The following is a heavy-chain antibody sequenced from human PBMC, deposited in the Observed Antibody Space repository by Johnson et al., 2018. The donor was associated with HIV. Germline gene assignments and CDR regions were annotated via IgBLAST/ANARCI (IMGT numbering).Heavy chain of an antibody. V-gene: IGHV3-30-3*01. J-gene: IGHJ3*02. CDR2: ISYDGSNK. D-gene: IGHD7-27*01. CDR3: TTDPWGSDAFDI. Sequence: GGVVQPGRSLRLSCAASGFTFSSYAMHWVRQAPGKGLEWVAVISYDGSNKYYADSVKGRFTISRDNSKNTLYLQMNSLKTEDTALYYCTTDPWGSDAFDIWGQGTMVTVSS. CDR1: GFTFSSYA.